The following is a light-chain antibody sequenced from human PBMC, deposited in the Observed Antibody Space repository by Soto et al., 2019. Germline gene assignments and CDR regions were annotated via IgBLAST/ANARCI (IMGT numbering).Light chain of an antibody. Sequence: QSVLTQPPSVSGAPGLRVTISCTGNSANIGAGYDVHWYQQLPGTAPKLLIYGDNNRPSGVPDRFSGSKSGTSASLAITGLQAEDEADYYCQSYDNSLSGSWIFGGGNKVTVL. J-gene: IGLJ2*01. CDR1: SANIGAGYD. CDR3: QSYDNSLSGSWI. CDR2: GDN. V-gene: IGLV1-40*01.